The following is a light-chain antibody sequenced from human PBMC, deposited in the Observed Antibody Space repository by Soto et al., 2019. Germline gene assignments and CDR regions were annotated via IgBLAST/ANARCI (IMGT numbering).Light chain of an antibody. CDR2: EVI. CDR3: SSYAGGNNLVV. CDR1: SSDMGGYNY. Sequence: QSVLTQPPSASGSPGQSVTISCTGTSSDMGGYNYVSWYQQHPGKAPRLMIYEVIKRPSEVPERFSGSKSGNTASLTVSGLQADDEADYYCSSYAGGNNLVVFGGGTKVTVL. J-gene: IGLJ2*01. V-gene: IGLV2-8*01.